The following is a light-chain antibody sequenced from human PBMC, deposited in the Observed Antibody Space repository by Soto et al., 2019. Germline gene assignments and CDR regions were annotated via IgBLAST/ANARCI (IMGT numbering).Light chain of an antibody. Sequence: DIQMTQSPSSLSASVGDRVTITCRASQGSSTYFNWYQQKPGKAPKLLIYAASSLQSGVPSRFSGSGSETDFTLTISSLQPEDFATYSCQQSYSTTWTFGQGTKVEIK. CDR1: QGSSTY. CDR2: AAS. CDR3: QQSYSTTWT. V-gene: IGKV1-39*01. J-gene: IGKJ1*01.